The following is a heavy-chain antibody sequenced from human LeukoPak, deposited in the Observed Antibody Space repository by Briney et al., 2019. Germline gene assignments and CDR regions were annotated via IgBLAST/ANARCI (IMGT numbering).Heavy chain of an antibody. CDR2: IKEDGSEI. CDR3: ARDRGYSTFDY. V-gene: IGHV3-7*01. Sequence: TGGFLRLSCAASAFTFSNYWMSWVRQAPGKGLEWVANIKEDGSEINYVDSVKGRFTISRDNAKNSLYLQMNSLRVDDTAVYYCARDRGYSTFDYWGQGTRVTVSS. D-gene: IGHD4-23*01. CDR1: AFTFSNYW. J-gene: IGHJ4*02.